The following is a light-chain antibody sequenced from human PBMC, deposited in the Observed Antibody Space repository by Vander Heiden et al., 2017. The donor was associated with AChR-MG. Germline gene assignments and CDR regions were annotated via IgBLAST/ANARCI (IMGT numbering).Light chain of an antibody. Sequence: DIVMTQSPLSLRVTPGEPASISCKSSQSLLQGNGRNYLTWYLQKPGQSPHLLIYLGSNRASGVPDRFSGSGSGTDFTLEISRVEADDVGVYYCMQALQTPLTFGGGTKVEIK. CDR2: LGS. CDR1: QSLLQGNGRNY. V-gene: IGKV2-28*01. CDR3: MQALQTPLT. J-gene: IGKJ4*01.